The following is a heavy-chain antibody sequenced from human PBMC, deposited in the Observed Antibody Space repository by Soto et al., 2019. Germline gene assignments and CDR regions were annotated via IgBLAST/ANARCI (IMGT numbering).Heavy chain of an antibody. CDR3: ARGYAWYNWNDDNYYYYMDV. J-gene: IGHJ6*03. CDR1: GYTFTSYD. Sequence: GASVKVSCKASGYTFTSYDINWVRQATGQRLEWMGWMNPNSGNTGYAQKFRGRVTMTRNTSISTAYMELSSLRSEDTAVYYCARGYAWYNWNDDNYYYYMDVWGKGTTVTVSS. V-gene: IGHV1-8*01. CDR2: MNPNSGNT. D-gene: IGHD1-1*01.